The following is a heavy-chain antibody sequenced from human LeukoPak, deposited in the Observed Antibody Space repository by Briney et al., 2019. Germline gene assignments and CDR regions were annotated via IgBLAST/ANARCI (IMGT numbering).Heavy chain of an antibody. J-gene: IGHJ4*02. CDR2: INSDESSR. V-gene: IGHV3-74*01. D-gene: IGHD2-2*01. Sequence: PGGSLRLSCAASGFTISSNWMHWVRQAPGKGLVWVSRINSDESSRNYADSVKGRFTISRDNAKNTLYLQMNSLRVEDTAVHYCASRSPASDYWGQGTLVTVSS. CDR1: GFTISSNW. CDR3: ASRSPASDY.